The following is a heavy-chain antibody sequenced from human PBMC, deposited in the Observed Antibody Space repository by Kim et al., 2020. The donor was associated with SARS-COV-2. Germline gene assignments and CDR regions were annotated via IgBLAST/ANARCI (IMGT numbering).Heavy chain of an antibody. D-gene: IGHD5-18*01. CDR2: IYPGDSDT. CDR3: ARGAGAMVFALLFDY. J-gene: IGHJ4*02. Sequence: GESLKISCKGSGYSFTSYWIGWVRQMPGKGLEWMGIIYPGDSDTRYSPSFQGQVTISADKSISTAYLQWSSLKASDTAMYYCARGAGAMVFALLFDYWGQGTLVTVSS. CDR1: GYSFTSYW. V-gene: IGHV5-51*01.